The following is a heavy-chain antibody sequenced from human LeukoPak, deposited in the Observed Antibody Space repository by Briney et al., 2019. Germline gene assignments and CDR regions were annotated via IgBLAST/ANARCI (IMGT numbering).Heavy chain of an antibody. V-gene: IGHV3-66*01. CDR3: AREVPYGYYYDSSWYFDL. Sequence: PGGSLRLSCAASGFXVSSNYMSWVRQAPGKGLEWVSVIYSGGSTYYADSVKGRFTISRDNSKNTLYLQVNSLRAEDTAVYYCAREVPYGYYYDSSWYFDLWGRGTLVTVSS. J-gene: IGHJ2*01. D-gene: IGHD3-22*01. CDR1: GFXVSSNY. CDR2: IYSGGST.